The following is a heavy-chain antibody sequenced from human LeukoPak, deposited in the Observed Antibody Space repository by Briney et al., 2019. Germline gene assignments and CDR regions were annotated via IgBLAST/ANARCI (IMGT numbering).Heavy chain of an antibody. Sequence: SETLSLTCSVSGVSISSYYWTWIRLPAGKGLEWIGRIYSGGSTNYNPSLKSRVTVSVDTSKNQFSLKLTSVTAADTAVYYCARKFYYYDSSGDNWFDPWGQGTLVTVSS. CDR3: ARKFYYYDSSGDNWFDP. V-gene: IGHV4-4*07. D-gene: IGHD3-22*01. CDR2: IYSGGST. CDR1: GVSISSYY. J-gene: IGHJ5*02.